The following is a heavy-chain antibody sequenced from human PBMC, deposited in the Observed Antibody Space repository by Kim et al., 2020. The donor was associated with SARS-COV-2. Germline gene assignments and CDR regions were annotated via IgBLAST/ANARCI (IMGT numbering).Heavy chain of an antibody. Sequence: SETLSLTCAVYGGSFSGYYWSWIRQPPGKGLEWSGEINHSGSTNYNPSLKSRVTISVDTSKNQFSLKLSPVTAAATAVYYCARGVSGFDPWGQVTLFIVS. V-gene: IGHV4-34*01. J-gene: IGHJ5*02. CDR3: ARGVSGFDP. CDR1: GGSFSGYY. CDR2: INHSGST.